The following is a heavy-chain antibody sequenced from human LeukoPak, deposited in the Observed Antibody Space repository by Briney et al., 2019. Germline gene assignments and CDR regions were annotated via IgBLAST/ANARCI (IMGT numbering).Heavy chain of an antibody. CDR2: ISSWSSFI. D-gene: IGHD2-2*01. J-gene: IGHJ5*02. Sequence: GGSLRLSCAASGFAFDTYSMTWVCQAPGKGLEWVSSISSWSSFIYSADSVTGRFTISRDNAKNSLYLQMNSLRTEDTAVYYCARAGSTNSWFDPWSQGTLVIVSS. CDR3: ARAGSTNSWFDP. CDR1: GFAFDTYS. V-gene: IGHV3-21*01.